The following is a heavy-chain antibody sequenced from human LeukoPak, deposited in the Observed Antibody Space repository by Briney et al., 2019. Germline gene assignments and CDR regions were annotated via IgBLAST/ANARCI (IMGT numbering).Heavy chain of an antibody. J-gene: IGHJ3*02. CDR2: ISSSSSYI. D-gene: IGHD6-13*01. V-gene: IGHV3-21*01. Sequence: PGGSLRLSCAASGFTFSKYSINWVRQAPGKGLEWVSSISSSSSYIYYADSVKGRFTISRDNAKNSLYLQMNSLRAEDTAVYYCARRRYSSSWSHAFDIWGQGTMVTVSS. CDR3: ARRRYSSSWSHAFDI. CDR1: GFTFSKYS.